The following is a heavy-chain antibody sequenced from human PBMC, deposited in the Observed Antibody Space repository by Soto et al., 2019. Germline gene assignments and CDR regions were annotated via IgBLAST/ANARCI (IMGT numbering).Heavy chain of an antibody. CDR1: GYTFTNFV. CDR3: ARGGTPIYY. V-gene: IGHV1-18*01. CDR2: ISAYNGNT. J-gene: IGHJ4*02. Sequence: QVQLVQSGAEVKKPGASVKVSCKTSGYTFTNFVLSWVRQAPGHGLEWIGWISAYNGNTNYAQNFQARVTMTADTSASTASTEPRSLTSDDTAGYLSARGGTPIYYCGEGTMVTVS. D-gene: IGHD3-16*01.